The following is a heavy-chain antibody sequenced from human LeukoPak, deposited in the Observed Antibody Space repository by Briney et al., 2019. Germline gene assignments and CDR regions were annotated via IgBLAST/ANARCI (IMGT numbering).Heavy chain of an antibody. J-gene: IGHJ3*02. V-gene: IGHV1-2*02. Sequence: SVKVSCKASGYTFTGYYMHWVRQAPGQGLEWMGWINPNSGGTNYAQKFQGRVTMTRDTSISTAYMELSRLRSDDTAVYYCAREGPLIVVVPAAREDDAFDIWGQGTMVTVSS. D-gene: IGHD2-2*01. CDR2: INPNSGGT. CDR3: AREGPLIVVVPAAREDDAFDI. CDR1: GYTFTGYY.